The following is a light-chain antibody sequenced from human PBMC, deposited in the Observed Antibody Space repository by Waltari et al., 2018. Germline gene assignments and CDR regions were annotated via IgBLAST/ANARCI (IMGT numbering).Light chain of an antibody. CDR3: QQYGPSART. CDR1: QSVASIY. CDR2: GAS. J-gene: IGKJ1*01. V-gene: IGKV3-20*01. Sequence: EIVLTPSPGPLTLSPGERATLPCRASQSVASIYLAWYQQKPGQAPRLLIHGASTRATGIPDRFSGSGSGTDFTLTISRLEPEDFAVYYCQQYGPSARTFGQGTKVEIK.